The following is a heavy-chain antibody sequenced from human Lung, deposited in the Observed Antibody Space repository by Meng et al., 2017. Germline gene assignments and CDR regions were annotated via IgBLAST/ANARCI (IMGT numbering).Heavy chain of an antibody. V-gene: IGHV4-34*02. D-gene: IGHD6-19*01. CDR2: IIDSGST. Sequence: VQQQQWGAGLLKPSETLSLTCAVYGGSFSGYYWSWIRQPPGKGLEWIGEIIDSGSTNYNPSLKSRVTISVDTSKNQFSLRVTSVTAVDRAVYYCVRRTYSSGWYFDYWGQGTLVTVSS. J-gene: IGHJ4*02. CDR3: VRRTYSSGWYFDY. CDR1: GGSFSGYY.